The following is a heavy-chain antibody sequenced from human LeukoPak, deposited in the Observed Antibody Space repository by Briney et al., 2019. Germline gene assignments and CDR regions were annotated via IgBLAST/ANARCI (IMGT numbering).Heavy chain of an antibody. CDR2: IYDSGST. D-gene: IGHD3-10*01. Sequence: PSETLSLTCTVSGGSIRSSYYYWGWIRQPPGKGLEWIGSIYDSGSTYYNPSLKSRVTTSVDTSKNQCSLRLNSVTAADTAVYYWAIHYGPWGQGTLVTVSS. V-gene: IGHV4-39*01. CDR3: AIHYGP. CDR1: GGSIRSSYYY. J-gene: IGHJ5*02.